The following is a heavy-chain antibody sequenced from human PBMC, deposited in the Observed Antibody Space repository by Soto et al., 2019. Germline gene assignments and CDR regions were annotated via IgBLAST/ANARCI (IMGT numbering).Heavy chain of an antibody. V-gene: IGHV5-51*01. CDR2: IYPGDSDT. CDR3: ATGYSYGYYYYGMDV. CDR1: GYSFTSYW. D-gene: IGHD5-18*01. Sequence: GESLKISCKGSGYSFTSYWIGWGRQMPGKGLEWMGIIYPGDSDTRYSPSFQGQVTISADKSINTAYRRWSSLKASDSAIYYCATGYSYGYYYYGMDVWGQGTTVTVSS. J-gene: IGHJ6*02.